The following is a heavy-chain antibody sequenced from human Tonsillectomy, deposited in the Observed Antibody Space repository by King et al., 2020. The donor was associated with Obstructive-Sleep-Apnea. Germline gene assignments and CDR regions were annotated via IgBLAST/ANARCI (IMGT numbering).Heavy chain of an antibody. Sequence: QLQESGPGLVKPSETLSLTCTVSGGSISSSSYYWGWIRQPPGKGLEWIGSVYYSGSTYYNPSLKSRVIISVDTSKNQFSLKLSSVTAADTAVYYCARDVVVVVGATLPYYYGMDVWGQGTTVTVSS. V-gene: IGHV4-39*07. J-gene: IGHJ6*02. CDR3: ARDVVVVVGATLPYYYGMDV. D-gene: IGHD2-15*01. CDR2: VYYSGST. CDR1: GGSISSSSYY.